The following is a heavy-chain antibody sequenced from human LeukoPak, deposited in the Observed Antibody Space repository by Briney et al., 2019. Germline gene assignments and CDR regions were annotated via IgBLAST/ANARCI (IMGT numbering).Heavy chain of an antibody. CDR3: ARSRGTTLVTRFDY. Sequence: PSETLSLTCTVSGGSISNYYWSWIRQPAGKGLEWIGRINTSGSTDYNPSLKSRVTMSVDTAKNQFPLNLSSLTAADTAVYYCARSRGTTLVTRFDYWGQGTLVTVSS. J-gene: IGHJ4*02. CDR1: GGSISNYY. D-gene: IGHD5-18*01. CDR2: INTSGST. V-gene: IGHV4-4*07.